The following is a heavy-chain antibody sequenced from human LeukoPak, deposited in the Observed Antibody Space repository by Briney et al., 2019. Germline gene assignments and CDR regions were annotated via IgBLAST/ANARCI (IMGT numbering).Heavy chain of an antibody. V-gene: IGHV1-2*02. Sequence: ASVKVSCKASGYTFTGYYMHWVRQAPGQGLEWMGWINPNSGGTNYAQKFQGRVTMTRDTSISTAYMELSRLRSDDTAVYYCARTRSTLYYYNGMDVRGQGTTVTVSS. CDR3: ARTRSTLYYYNGMDV. J-gene: IGHJ6*02. CDR1: GYTFTGYY. CDR2: INPNSGGT. D-gene: IGHD2-2*01.